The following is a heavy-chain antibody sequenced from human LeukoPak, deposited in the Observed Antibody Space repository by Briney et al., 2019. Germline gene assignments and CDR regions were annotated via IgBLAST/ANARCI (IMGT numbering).Heavy chain of an antibody. J-gene: IGHJ4*02. CDR3: AKDRDFWSGYRLDY. D-gene: IGHD3-3*01. Sequence: PGGSLRLSCAASGFTFSSYGMHWVRQAPGKGLEWVAVISYDGSNKYYADSVKGRFTISRDNSKNTLYLQMNSLRAEDTAVYYCAKDRDFWSGYRLDYWGQGTLVTVSS. CDR2: ISYDGSNK. V-gene: IGHV3-30*18. CDR1: GFTFSSYG.